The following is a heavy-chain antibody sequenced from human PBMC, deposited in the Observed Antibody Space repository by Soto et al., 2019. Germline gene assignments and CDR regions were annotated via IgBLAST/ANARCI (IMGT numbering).Heavy chain of an antibody. CDR2: VYGSDDK. D-gene: IGHD1-1*01. V-gene: IGHV2-5*01. CDR1: GFSLTTNTVA. Sequence: QITLKESGPTLVKPTQTLTLTCTFSGFSLTTNTVAVGWIRQPPGKALEWLAIVYGSDDKFYSPSLKSRLTLTKDTSTNQVVLTMTYMEPVDTATYYCARRYDPYYFHYWGQGTLVTVSS. CDR3: ARRYDPYYFHY. J-gene: IGHJ4*02.